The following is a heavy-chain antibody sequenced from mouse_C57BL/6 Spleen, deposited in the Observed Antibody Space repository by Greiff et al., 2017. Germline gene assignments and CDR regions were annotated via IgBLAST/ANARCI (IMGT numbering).Heavy chain of an antibody. Sequence: VQLQQSGAELMKPGASVKLSCTATGYTFTGYWIEWVKQRPGHGLEWIGEILPGGGSTNYTEKFQGKATLTAENSSSPAYMQLSSLTSEGAAVYFCAADSSGYVPFGCWGQGPLVTV. D-gene: IGHD3-2*02. V-gene: IGHV1-9*01. CDR1: GYTFTGYW. CDR2: ILPGGGST. CDR3: AADSSGYVPFGC. J-gene: IGHJ3*01.